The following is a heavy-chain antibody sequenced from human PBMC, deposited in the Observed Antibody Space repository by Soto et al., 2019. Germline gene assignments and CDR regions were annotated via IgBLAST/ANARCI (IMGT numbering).Heavy chain of an antibody. CDR1: GFTLSSYA. CDR3: ATIPPGYSYGYFYFDY. Sequence: EVQLLESGGGLVQPGGSLRLSCAASGFTLSSYAMSWVRQAPGKGLEWVSAISGGGGGTYYADSVKGRFTISRDNSRXXLHLQMSSLRAEDTAVYYCATIPPGYSYGYFYFDYWGQGTLVTVSS. J-gene: IGHJ4*02. D-gene: IGHD5-18*01. V-gene: IGHV3-23*01. CDR2: ISGGGGGT.